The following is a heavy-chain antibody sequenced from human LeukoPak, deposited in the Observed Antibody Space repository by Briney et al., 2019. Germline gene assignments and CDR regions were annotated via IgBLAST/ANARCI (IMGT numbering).Heavy chain of an antibody. CDR2: IYHSGST. J-gene: IGHJ5*02. D-gene: IGHD1-26*01. V-gene: IGHV4-30-2*01. Sequence: SQTLSLTCAVSGGSISSGGYSWSWIRQPPGKGLEWIGYIYHSGSTYYNPSLKSRVTISVDRSKNQFSLKLSSVTAADTAVYYCARVGAQWELHASYNWFDPWGQGTLVTVSS. CDR1: GGSISSGGYS. CDR3: ARVGAQWELHASYNWFDP.